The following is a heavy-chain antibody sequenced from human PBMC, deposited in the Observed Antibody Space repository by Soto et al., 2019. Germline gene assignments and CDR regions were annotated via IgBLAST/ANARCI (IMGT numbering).Heavy chain of an antibody. Sequence: SVKVCCKASGYTFITYPIHWVRQAPGQSLEWMGWINAGNGDRKYSQKFQGRVTITRDTSASTAYMELSSLRSEDTDVYYCARGIEYAFYCDYCGQGTLVTSPQ. J-gene: IGHJ4*02. V-gene: IGHV1-3*01. CDR2: INAGNGDR. D-gene: IGHD2-2*01. CDR1: GYTFITYP. CDR3: ARGIEYAFYCDY.